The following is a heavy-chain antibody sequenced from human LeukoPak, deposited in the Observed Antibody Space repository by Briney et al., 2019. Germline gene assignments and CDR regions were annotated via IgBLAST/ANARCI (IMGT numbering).Heavy chain of an antibody. J-gene: IGHJ4*02. Sequence: PSETLSLTCTVSGGSISSYYWSWIRQPPGKGLEWIGYIYYSGSTNYNPSLKSRVTISVDTSKNQFSLKLSSVTAADTAVYYCARRITMVRGFNYWGQGTLVTVSS. CDR3: ARRITMVRGFNY. CDR2: IYYSGST. V-gene: IGHV4-59*12. CDR1: GGSISSYY. D-gene: IGHD3-10*01.